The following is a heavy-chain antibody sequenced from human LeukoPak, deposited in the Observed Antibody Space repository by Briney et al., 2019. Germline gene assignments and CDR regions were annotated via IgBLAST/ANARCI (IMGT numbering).Heavy chain of an antibody. V-gene: IGHV1-69*05. CDR2: IIPIFGTA. CDR1: GGTFSSYA. J-gene: IGHJ3*02. Sequence: SVKVSCKASGGTFSSYAISWVRQAPGQGLEWMGGIIPIFGTANYAQKFQGRVTITTDESTSTAYMELSSLRSEDTAVYYCARGGCRGYCSSTGSPYAFDIWGQGTMVTVSS. CDR3: ARGGCRGYCSSTGSPYAFDI. D-gene: IGHD2-2*01.